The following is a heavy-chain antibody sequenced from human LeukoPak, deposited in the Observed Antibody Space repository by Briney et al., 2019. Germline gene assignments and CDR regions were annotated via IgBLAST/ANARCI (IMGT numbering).Heavy chain of an antibody. CDR3: AKGVAAAGT. V-gene: IGHV3-23*01. J-gene: IGHJ4*02. Sequence: GGSLSLSCAAPGFTFSSYAMSRVRQAPGKGLEWVSAISGSGGSTYYADSVKGRFTISRDNSKNTLYLQMNSLRAEDTAVYYCAKGVAAAGTWGQGTLVTVSS. CDR2: ISGSGGST. CDR1: GFTFSSYA. D-gene: IGHD6-13*01.